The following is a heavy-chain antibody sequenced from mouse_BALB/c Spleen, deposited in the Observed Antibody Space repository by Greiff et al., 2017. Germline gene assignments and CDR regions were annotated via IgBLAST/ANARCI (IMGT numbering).Heavy chain of an antibody. Sequence: EVQLQESGGGLVKLGGSLKLSCAASGFTFSSYYMSWVRQTPEKRLELVAAINSNGGSTYYPDTVKGRFTISRDNAKNTLYLQMSSLKSEDTALYYCARHDDWGFAYWGQGTLVTVSA. V-gene: IGHV5-6-2*01. CDR1: GFTFSSYY. CDR3: ARHDDWGFAY. CDR2: INSNGGST. D-gene: IGHD4-1*01. J-gene: IGHJ3*01.